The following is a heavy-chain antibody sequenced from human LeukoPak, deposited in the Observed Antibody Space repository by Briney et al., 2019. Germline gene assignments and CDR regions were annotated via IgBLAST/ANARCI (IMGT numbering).Heavy chain of an antibody. V-gene: IGHV3-7*04. CDR1: GFTVRGSS. Sequence: PGASLRLSCAASGFTVRGSSLHWVRQAPGKGLEWVANIKEDGSEKYYVESVKGRFTISRDNAKNSLYLQMNSLRAEDTAVYYCARDIGYDYVWGSYRWGQGTLVTFST. CDR3: ARDIGYDYVWGSYR. J-gene: IGHJ4*02. CDR2: IKEDGSEK. D-gene: IGHD3-16*02.